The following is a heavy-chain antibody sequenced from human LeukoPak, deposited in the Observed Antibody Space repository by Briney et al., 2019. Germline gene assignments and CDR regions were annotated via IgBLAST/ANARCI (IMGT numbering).Heavy chain of an antibody. V-gene: IGHV3-23*01. CDR1: GFTFSSYA. CDR2: INDSGGST. CDR3: ATSGFGSGSYYAAFDY. J-gene: IGHJ4*02. Sequence: PGGSLRLSCAASGFTFSSYAMSWVRQAPGKGLEWVSVINDSGGSTYYADSVRGRFTISRDNSKNTMYLQTNSLRAEDTAVYYCATSGFGSGSYYAAFDYWGQGTLVTVSS. D-gene: IGHD3-10*01.